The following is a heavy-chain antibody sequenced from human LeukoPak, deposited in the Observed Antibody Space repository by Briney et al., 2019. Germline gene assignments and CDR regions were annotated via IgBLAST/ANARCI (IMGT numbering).Heavy chain of an antibody. CDR2: ISWDGGST. CDR1: GITFRSYS. D-gene: IGHD6-13*01. J-gene: IGHJ6*03. Sequence: PWGSLRLSCAASGITFRSYSMNWVRQAPGKGLEWVSLISWDGGSTYYADSVKGRFTISRDNSKNSLYLQMNSLRAEDTALYYCAKGGAAAGRDLYYYYYYMDVWGKGTTVTVSS. V-gene: IGHV3-43D*03. CDR3: AKGGAAAGRDLYYYYYYMDV.